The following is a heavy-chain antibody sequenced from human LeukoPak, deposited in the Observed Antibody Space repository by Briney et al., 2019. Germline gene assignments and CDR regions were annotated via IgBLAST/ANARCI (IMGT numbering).Heavy chain of an antibody. D-gene: IGHD3-16*01. V-gene: IGHV5-51*01. CDR2: IYPGDSDT. Sequence: GGSLKISCKGSGYSFTNYWIGWVRQMPGKGLEWMGIIYPGDSDTRYSPSFQGQVTISADKSISTAYLQWSSLKASDTAMFYCARVSYDYIWGIIYYFDYWGQGTLVTVSS. CDR1: GYSFTNYW. J-gene: IGHJ4*02. CDR3: ARVSYDYIWGIIYYFDY.